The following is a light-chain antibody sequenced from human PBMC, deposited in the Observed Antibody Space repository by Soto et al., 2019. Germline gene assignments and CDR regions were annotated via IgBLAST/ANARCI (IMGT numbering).Light chain of an antibody. CDR2: DVT. J-gene: IGLJ1*01. CDR3: LSYSSSTSPYV. V-gene: IGLV2-14*01. CDR1: SSDVGGYNF. Sequence: QSVLTQPASVSGSPGQSITISCTGTSSDVGGYNFVSWYQQHPGKAPKLMIYDVTNRPSGVSNRFSGSKSGNTASLTISGLQADDEADYYCLSYSSSTSPYVLGTGTKVTAL.